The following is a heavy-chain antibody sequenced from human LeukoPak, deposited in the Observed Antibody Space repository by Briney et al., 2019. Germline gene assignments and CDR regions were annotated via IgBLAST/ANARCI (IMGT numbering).Heavy chain of an antibody. V-gene: IGHV4-34*01. Sequence: SETLSLTCAVYGGSFSGYYWSWIRQPPGKGLEWIGEINHSGSTNYNPSLKSRVAISLDTSKNQFSLKLSSLTAADTAVYYCARQEYDSSGYYSDYWGQGTLVTVSS. CDR3: ARQEYDSSGYYSDY. CDR1: GGSFSGYY. CDR2: INHSGST. D-gene: IGHD3-22*01. J-gene: IGHJ4*02.